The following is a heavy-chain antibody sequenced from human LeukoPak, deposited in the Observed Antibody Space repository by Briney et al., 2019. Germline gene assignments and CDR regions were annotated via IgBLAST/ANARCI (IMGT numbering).Heavy chain of an antibody. D-gene: IGHD6-13*01. CDR2: INHSGST. CDR3: AVAAAVPEGSHFDY. V-gene: IGHV4-34*01. Sequence: SETLSLTCAVYGGSFSGYYWSWIRQPPGNGLEWIGEINHSGSTNYNPSLKSRVTISVDTSKNQFSLKLSSVTAADTAVYYCAVAAAVPEGSHFDYWGQGTLVTVSS. CDR1: GGSFSGYY. J-gene: IGHJ4*02.